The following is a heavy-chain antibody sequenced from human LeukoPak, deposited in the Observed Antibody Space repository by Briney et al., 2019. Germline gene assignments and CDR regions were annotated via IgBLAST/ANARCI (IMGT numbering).Heavy chain of an antibody. D-gene: IGHD6-6*01. V-gene: IGHV3-48*03. CDR2: ISSSGSTI. CDR1: GFTFSSYE. CDR3: ARDRSIAAHERGGNWFDP. J-gene: IGHJ5*02. Sequence: GGSLRLSCAASGFTFSSYEMNWVRQAPGKGPEWVSYISSSGSTIYYADSVKGRFTISRDNAKNSLYLQMNSLRAEDTAVYYCARDRSIAAHERGGNWFDPWGQGTLVTVSS.